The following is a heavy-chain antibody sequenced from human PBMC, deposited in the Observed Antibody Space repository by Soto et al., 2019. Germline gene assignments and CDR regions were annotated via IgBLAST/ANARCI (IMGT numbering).Heavy chain of an antibody. Sequence: QVQLVQSGAEVKKPGASVKVSCKASGYTFSSYAISWVRQAPGQGLEWMGWISAYNGNPKYEQKLPGRVTMTTDTSTSKAYMELRSLISDNTAVYYCARDYPPVDHWGQGTLVTVSS. D-gene: IGHD3-16*02. CDR1: GYTFSSYA. J-gene: IGHJ4*02. CDR2: ISAYNGNP. V-gene: IGHV1-18*01. CDR3: ARDYPPVDH.